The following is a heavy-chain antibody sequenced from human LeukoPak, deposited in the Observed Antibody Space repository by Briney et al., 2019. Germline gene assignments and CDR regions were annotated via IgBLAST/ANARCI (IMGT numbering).Heavy chain of an antibody. Sequence: ASVKVSCKASGYTFTSYYMHRVRQAPGQGLEWMGIINPSGGSTGYAQKFQGRVTMTRDMSTSTVYMELSSLRSEDTAVYYCARTSIAARIDFDYWGQGTLVTVSS. CDR2: INPSGGST. J-gene: IGHJ4*02. CDR1: GYTFTSYY. D-gene: IGHD6-6*01. CDR3: ARTSIAARIDFDY. V-gene: IGHV1-46*01.